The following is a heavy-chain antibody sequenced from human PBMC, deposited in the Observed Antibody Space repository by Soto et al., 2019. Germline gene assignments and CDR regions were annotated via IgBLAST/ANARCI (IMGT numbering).Heavy chain of an antibody. D-gene: IGHD3-22*01. J-gene: IGHJ3*02. CDR2: IIPIFGTA. Sequence: SVKVSCKASGGTFSSYAISWVRQAPGQGLEWMGGIIPIFGTANYAQKFQGRVTITADKSTSTACMELSSLRSEDTAVYYCASTYYYDSRDDAFDIWGQGTMVTVSS. CDR1: GGTFSSYA. CDR3: ASTYYYDSRDDAFDI. V-gene: IGHV1-69*06.